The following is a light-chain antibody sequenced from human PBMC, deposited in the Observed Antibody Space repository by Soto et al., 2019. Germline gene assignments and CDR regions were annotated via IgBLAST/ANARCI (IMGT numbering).Light chain of an antibody. CDR3: QQYNNWPHT. Sequence: EIVMTQSPATLSVSPGERATLSCRASQSVSSNLAWYQQKPGPAPRLLIYGASTRATGIPARFSGSGSGTEFTLTICSLQSEDFAVYYCQQYNNWPHTFGQGTKLEIK. V-gene: IGKV3-15*01. J-gene: IGKJ2*01. CDR1: QSVSSN. CDR2: GAS.